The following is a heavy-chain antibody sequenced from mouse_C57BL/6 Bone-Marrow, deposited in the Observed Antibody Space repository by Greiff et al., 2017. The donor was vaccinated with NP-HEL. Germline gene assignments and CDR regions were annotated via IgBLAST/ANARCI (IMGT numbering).Heavy chain of an antibody. CDR3: ARYWYFDV. J-gene: IGHJ1*03. V-gene: IGHV1-85*01. CDR2: IYPRDGST. Sequence: VKLMESGPELVKPGASVKLSCKAFGYTFTSHDINWVKQRLGQGLEWIGWIYPRDGSTKYNEKLKGKATLTVDTSSSTAYMELHSLTSEDSAVYFCARYWYFDVWGTGTTVTVSS. CDR1: GYTFTSHD.